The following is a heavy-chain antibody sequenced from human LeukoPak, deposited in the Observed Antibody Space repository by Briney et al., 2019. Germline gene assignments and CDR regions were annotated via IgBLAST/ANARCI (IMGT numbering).Heavy chain of an antibody. CDR3: ARDRTGRRWWVY. CDR2: ISAYNGNT. CDR1: GYTVTSYG. D-gene: IGHD2-15*01. Sequence: GASVKVSCKSSGYTVTSYGIIWVRQAPGQGLEWMGWISAYNGNTNYAQKLQGRVTMTTDTSTSTAYMELRSLRSDDTAVYYCARDRTGRRWWVYWGQGTLVTVSS. V-gene: IGHV1-18*01. J-gene: IGHJ4*02.